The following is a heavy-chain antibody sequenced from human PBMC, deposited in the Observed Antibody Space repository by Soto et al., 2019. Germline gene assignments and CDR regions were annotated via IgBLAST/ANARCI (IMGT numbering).Heavy chain of an antibody. CDR1: GFTFSSYA. J-gene: IGHJ4*02. CDR2: ISYDGSNK. Sequence: GVSLRLSWAASGFTFSSYAMHWVRQAPGKGLEWVAVISYDGSNKYYADSVKGRFTISRDNSKNTLYLQMNSLRAEDTAVYYCAREAPPGSSWYGGGDDWGQGALVTVSS. D-gene: IGHD6-13*01. V-gene: IGHV3-30-3*01. CDR3: AREAPPGSSWYGGGDD.